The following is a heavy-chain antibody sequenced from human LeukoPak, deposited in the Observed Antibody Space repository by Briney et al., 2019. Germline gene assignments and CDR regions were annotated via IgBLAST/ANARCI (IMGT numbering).Heavy chain of an antibody. CDR3: ARDTLPDRATDY. CDR1: GGSISSGGYY. CDR2: IYYSGST. J-gene: IGHJ4*02. V-gene: IGHV4-31*03. D-gene: IGHD1-14*01. Sequence: SETLSLTCTVSGGSISSGGYYWSWIRQHPGKGLEWIGYIYYSGSTYYNPSLKSRVTISVDTSKNQFSLKLCSVTAADTAVYYCARDTLPDRATDYWGQGTLVTVSS.